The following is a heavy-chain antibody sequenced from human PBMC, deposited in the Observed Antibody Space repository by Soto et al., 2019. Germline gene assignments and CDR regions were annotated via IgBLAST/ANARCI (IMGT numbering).Heavy chain of an antibody. CDR2: INPATGAA. V-gene: IGHV1-2*02. Sequence: QLHLVQSGAVVKKPGASVTVSCSASGYPVTAYYMHWVRQAPGRGLEWMGGINPATGAAKYTQTFQGRVTMTRGTSKGTVFMELSGLTSEDTAVFYCARGGGVGVAGSAAFDMWGQGTLVTVSS. CDR3: ARGGGVGVAGSAAFDM. J-gene: IGHJ3*02. CDR1: GYPVTAYY. D-gene: IGHD3-3*01.